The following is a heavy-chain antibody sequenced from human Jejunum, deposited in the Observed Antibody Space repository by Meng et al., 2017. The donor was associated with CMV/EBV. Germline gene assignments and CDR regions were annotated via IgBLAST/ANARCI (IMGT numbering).Heavy chain of an antibody. Sequence: GFTFSSYSMNWVRQAPGKGLEWVSSISSSSSYIYYPDSVRGRFTISRDNAKNSLYMQMNSLRAEDTAVYYCARLFTTTFGHSFDIWGQGTRVTVSS. CDR1: GFTFSSYS. V-gene: IGHV3-21*01. J-gene: IGHJ3*02. D-gene: IGHD1-14*01. CDR3: ARLFTTTFGHSFDI. CDR2: ISSSSSYI.